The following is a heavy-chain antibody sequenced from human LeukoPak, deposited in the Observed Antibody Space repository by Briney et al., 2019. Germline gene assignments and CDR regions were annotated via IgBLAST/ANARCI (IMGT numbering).Heavy chain of an antibody. CDR1: GGSISSSSYY. V-gene: IGHV4-39*01. J-gene: IGHJ6*02. CDR3: ARQDYYYGLDV. Sequence: SETLSLTCTVSGGSISSSSYYWGWIRQPPGKGLEWIGGIYNSGSTYYNPSLKSRATISVDTSKNQFSLTLNSVTAADTAVYYCARQDYYYGLDVWGQGTTVTVSS. CDR2: IYNSGST.